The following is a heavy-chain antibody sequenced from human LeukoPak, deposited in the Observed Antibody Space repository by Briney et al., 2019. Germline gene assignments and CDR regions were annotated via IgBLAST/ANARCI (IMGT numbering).Heavy chain of an antibody. D-gene: IGHD3-16*01. CDR2: MYYSGST. CDR1: GGSISSGDYY. Sequence: SETLSLTCTVSGGSISSGDYYWSWVRQPPGKGLEWIGYMYYSGSTYYNPSLKSRVTIPRNTSKNQFSLKLSSVTAADTAVYYCARVTGGGYGMDVWGQGTTVIVSS. CDR3: ARVTGGGYGMDV. V-gene: IGHV4-30-4*01. J-gene: IGHJ6*02.